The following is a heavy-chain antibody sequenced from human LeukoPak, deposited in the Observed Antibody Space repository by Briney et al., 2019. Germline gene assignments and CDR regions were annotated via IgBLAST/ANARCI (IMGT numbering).Heavy chain of an antibody. CDR3: ARAERNAGVFDY. Sequence: GGSLRLSCVASGFTFSRYAMHWVRRAPGKGLEWVTFISYDGTNKYYADSVKGRFTISRDISRNTLFLQVNSLRAEDTAVYYCARAERNAGVFDYWGQGTPVTVSS. D-gene: IGHD3-3*01. J-gene: IGHJ4*02. V-gene: IGHV3-30-3*01. CDR1: GFTFSRYA. CDR2: ISYDGTNK.